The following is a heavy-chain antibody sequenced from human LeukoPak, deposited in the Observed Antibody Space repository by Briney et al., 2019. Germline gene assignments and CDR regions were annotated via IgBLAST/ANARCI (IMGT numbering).Heavy chain of an antibody. CDR2: INPTSGGT. D-gene: IGHD2-8*01. Sequence: ASVTVSCKASGYTFTDYYMHWVRQAPGQGLEWMGWINPTSGGTKYAQKFQGRVTMTRDTSITTAYMELSRLTSDDTAVYYCARLDTITNAFDYWGQGTLVTVSS. CDR3: ARLDTITNAFDY. V-gene: IGHV1-2*02. CDR1: GYTFTDYY. J-gene: IGHJ4*02.